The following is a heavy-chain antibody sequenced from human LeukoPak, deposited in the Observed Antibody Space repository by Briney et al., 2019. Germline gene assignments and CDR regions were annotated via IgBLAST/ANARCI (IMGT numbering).Heavy chain of an antibody. CDR2: ISSSTNTI. J-gene: IGHJ6*02. CDR3: ARDAPDGMDV. Sequence: GGSLRLSCEVSGFPFTLYNMNWVRQAPGKGLEWLSYISSSTNTIYYADSVKGRFTISRDNSKNTLYLQMNSLRAEDTAVYYCARDAPDGMDVWGQGTTVTVSS. CDR1: GFPFTLYN. V-gene: IGHV3-48*01.